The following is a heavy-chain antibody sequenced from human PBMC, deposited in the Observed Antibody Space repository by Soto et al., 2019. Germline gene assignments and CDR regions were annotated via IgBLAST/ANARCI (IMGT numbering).Heavy chain of an antibody. CDR2: MNPINGAT. Sequence: ASVKVSCKASGYDFTAYDINWVREASGQGLEWMGWMNPINGATGSARRFQGRVSMTRNTATGTAYLELNSLRSDDSAVYYCGRGPSPRAPAGGTPYYYAMDVWGQGTTVTVSS. V-gene: IGHV1-8*02. D-gene: IGHD6-13*01. CDR1: GYDFTAYD. J-gene: IGHJ6*02. CDR3: GRGPSPRAPAGGTPYYYAMDV.